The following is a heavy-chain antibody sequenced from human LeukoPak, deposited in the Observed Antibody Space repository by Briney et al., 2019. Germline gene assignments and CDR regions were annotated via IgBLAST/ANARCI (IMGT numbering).Heavy chain of an antibody. J-gene: IGHJ3*02. CDR2: ISSNGGST. Sequence: GGSLRLSCAASGFTFSSYAMHWVRQAPGKGLEYVSAISSNGGSTYYANSVKGRFTISRDNSKNTLYLQMGSLRAEDMAVYYYAYTTKGNEEDAFDIWGQGTMVTVSS. CDR1: GFTFSSYA. D-gene: IGHD1-1*01. CDR3: AYTTKGNEEDAFDI. V-gene: IGHV3-64*01.